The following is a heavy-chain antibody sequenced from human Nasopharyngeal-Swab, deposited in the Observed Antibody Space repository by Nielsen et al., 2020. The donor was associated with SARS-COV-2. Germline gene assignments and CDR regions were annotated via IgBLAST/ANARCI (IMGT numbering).Heavy chain of an antibody. Sequence: GGSLRLSCAASGFTFSSYAMSWVRQAPGKGLEWVSAISGSGGSTYYADSVKGRFTISRDNSKNTLYLQMNSLRAEDTAVYYRAKASSGHDAFDIWGQGTMVTVSS. CDR1: GFTFSSYA. CDR2: ISGSGGST. CDR3: AKASSGHDAFDI. D-gene: IGHD6-19*01. J-gene: IGHJ3*02. V-gene: IGHV3-23*01.